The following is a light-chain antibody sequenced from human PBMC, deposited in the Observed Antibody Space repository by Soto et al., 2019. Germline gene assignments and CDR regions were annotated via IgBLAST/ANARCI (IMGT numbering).Light chain of an antibody. CDR3: QQYSYLST. J-gene: IGKJ1*01. CDR2: DAF. CDR1: HSITRW. V-gene: IGKV1-5*01. Sequence: DIQVTQSPSTLSASVGDSVTITCRASHSITRWLPWYQQKPGKAPKLLIHDAFTLQSGVPSRFSGSGSGTEFTLTISSLQPDDSATYYCQQYSYLSTFGQGTKVDIK.